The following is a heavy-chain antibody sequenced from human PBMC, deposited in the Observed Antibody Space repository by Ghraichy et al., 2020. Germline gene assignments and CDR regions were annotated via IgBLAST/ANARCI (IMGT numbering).Heavy chain of an antibody. CDR3: GKGPYCSGGSCYPYDNWFDP. V-gene: IGHV3-23*01. J-gene: IGHJ5*02. CDR2: ISDTGGST. Sequence: GGSLRLSCAASGFTFSSYAMSWVRQAPGKGLEWVSGISDTGGSTYYADSVKGRFTISRDSSKNTLYLQMNSLRAEDTAVYYCGKGPYCSGGSCYPYDNWFDPWGQGTLVTVSS. D-gene: IGHD2-15*01. CDR1: GFTFSSYA.